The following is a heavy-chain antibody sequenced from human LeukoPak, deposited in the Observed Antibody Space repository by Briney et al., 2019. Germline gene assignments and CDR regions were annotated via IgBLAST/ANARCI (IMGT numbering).Heavy chain of an antibody. Sequence: GGSLRLSCAASGFTFSSYGMHWVRQAPGKGLEWVALIWYDGSNKYYTDSVKGRLTISRDNSKNTLYLQMNSLRAEDTAIYYCAREGPRGNSQFDYWGQGTLITVSS. V-gene: IGHV3-33*01. CDR1: GFTFSSYG. J-gene: IGHJ4*02. CDR3: AREGPRGNSQFDY. CDR2: IWYDGSNK. D-gene: IGHD2/OR15-2a*01.